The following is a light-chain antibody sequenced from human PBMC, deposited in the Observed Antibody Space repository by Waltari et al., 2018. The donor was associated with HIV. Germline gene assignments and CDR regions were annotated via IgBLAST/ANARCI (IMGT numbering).Light chain of an antibody. V-gene: IGLV1-40*01. CDR3: QSYDITLSASVV. Sequence: QSVLTQPPSVSGAPGQRVTISCPGSPSNIGADYDVHWYQQIPGTAPKLLISGNKNRPSGVPDRFSASKSGTSASLTITGLQAEDEADYFCQSYDITLSASVVFGGGTKLTVL. J-gene: IGLJ2*01. CDR2: GNK. CDR1: PSNIGADYD.